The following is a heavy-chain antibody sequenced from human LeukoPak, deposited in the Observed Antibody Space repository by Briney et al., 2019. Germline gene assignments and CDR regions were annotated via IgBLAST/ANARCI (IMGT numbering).Heavy chain of an antibody. CDR2: ISYDGSNK. Sequence: GRSLRLSCAASGFSFSNFGMHWVRQAPGKGLEWVAVISYDGSNKYFADSMKGRFTISRDNSKNTLYLQMNSLRAEDTAVYYCATQDGYDNSGHYGYWGQGTLVTVSS. V-gene: IGHV3-30*03. D-gene: IGHD3-22*01. CDR1: GFSFSNFG. CDR3: ATQDGYDNSGHYGY. J-gene: IGHJ4*02.